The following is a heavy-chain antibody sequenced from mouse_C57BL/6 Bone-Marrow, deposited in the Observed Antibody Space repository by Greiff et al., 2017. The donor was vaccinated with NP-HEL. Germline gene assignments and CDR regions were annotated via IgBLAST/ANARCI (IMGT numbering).Heavy chain of an antibody. V-gene: IGHV1-80*01. CDR2: IYPGDGDT. CDR3: ARLDGYYSYFDY. D-gene: IGHD2-3*01. CDR1: GYAFSSYW. Sequence: VQLQESGAELVKPGASVKISCKASGYAFSSYWMNWVKQRPGKGLEWIGQIYPGDGDTNYNGKFKGKATLTADKSSSTAYMQLSSLTSEDSAVYFCARLDGYYSYFDYWGQGTTLTVSS. J-gene: IGHJ2*01.